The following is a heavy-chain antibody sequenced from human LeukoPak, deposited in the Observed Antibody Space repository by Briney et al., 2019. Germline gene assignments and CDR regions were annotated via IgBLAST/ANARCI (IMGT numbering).Heavy chain of an antibody. CDR1: GFIFSSYG. V-gene: IGHV3-30*18. CDR2: ISYDGSNK. Sequence: PGGSLRLSCAASGFIFSSYGMHWVRQAPGKGLEWVALISYDGSNKYYADSVKGRFTISRDNSKNTLYLQMNSLRAEDTAVYYCAKDLTIWGSSGWVDYWGQGTLVTVSS. D-gene: IGHD6-19*01. CDR3: AKDLTIWGSSGWVDY. J-gene: IGHJ4*02.